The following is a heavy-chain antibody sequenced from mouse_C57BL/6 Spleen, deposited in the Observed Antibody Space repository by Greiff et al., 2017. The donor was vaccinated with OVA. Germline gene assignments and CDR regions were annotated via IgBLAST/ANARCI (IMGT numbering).Heavy chain of an antibody. J-gene: IGHJ3*01. CDR1: GYSFTSYY. D-gene: IGHD2-5*01. CDR2: IYPGSGNT. Sequence: QVQLQQSGPELVKPGASVKISCKASGYSFTSYYIHWVKQRPGQGLEWIGWIYPGSGNTKYNEKFKGKATLTADTSSSTAYRQLSSLTSEDSAVYYCARPSYYSNYVWFAYWGQGTLVTVSA. V-gene: IGHV1-66*01. CDR3: ARPSYYSNYVWFAY.